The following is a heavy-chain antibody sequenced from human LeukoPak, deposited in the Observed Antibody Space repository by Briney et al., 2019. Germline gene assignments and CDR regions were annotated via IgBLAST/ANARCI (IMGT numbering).Heavy chain of an antibody. V-gene: IGHV1-2*02. Sequence: ASVSVSCKASGYTFTGHYMHWLRQAPEQGLEWMGWINPNSGGTNYAQKFQGRVTVTRDTSISTAYMELSRLRSDDTAVYYCAREIRKGQWPVFALNYWGQGTLVTVSS. CDR3: AREIRKGQWPVFALNY. J-gene: IGHJ4*02. CDR2: INPNSGGT. CDR1: GYTFTGHY. D-gene: IGHD6-19*01.